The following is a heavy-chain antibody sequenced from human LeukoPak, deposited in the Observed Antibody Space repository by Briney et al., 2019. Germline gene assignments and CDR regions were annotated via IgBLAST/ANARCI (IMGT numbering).Heavy chain of an antibody. J-gene: IGHJ4*02. CDR2: ISWNSGSI. V-gene: IGHV3-9*01. CDR3: AKDSSGDSPKSYYFDY. Sequence: PGGSLRLSCAASGFTFDDYAMHWVRQAPGKGLEWVSGISWNSGSIGYADSVKGRFTISRDNAKNSLYLRMNSLRAEDTALYYCAKDSSGDSPKSYYFDYWGQGTLVTVSS. CDR1: GFTFDDYA. D-gene: IGHD7-27*01.